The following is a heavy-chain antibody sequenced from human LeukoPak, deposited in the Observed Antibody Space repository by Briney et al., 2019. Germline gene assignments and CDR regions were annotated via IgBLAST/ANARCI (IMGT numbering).Heavy chain of an antibody. CDR3: ARGRGLGVVSPYFDY. J-gene: IGHJ4*02. CDR2: IYGVGRT. V-gene: IGHV3-53*01. Sequence: GGSLRLSCVVSGFSVSNNYIIWVRQAPGNGLERVSVIYGVGRTSHSASVRGRFTISRDNSKNIVSLQMNNLRAEDTAVYYCARGRGLGVVSPYFDYWGQGTLVTVSS. CDR1: GFSVSNNY. D-gene: IGHD3-3*01.